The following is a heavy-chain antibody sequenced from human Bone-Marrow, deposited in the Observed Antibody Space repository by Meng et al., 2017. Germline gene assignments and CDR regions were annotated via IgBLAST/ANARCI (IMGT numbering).Heavy chain of an antibody. V-gene: IGHV1-8*02. Sequence: ASVKVSYKASGYTFTGYYMHWVRQAPGQGLEWMGWMNPNSGNTGYAQKFQGRVTMTRNTSISTAYMELSSLRSEDTAVYYCARSYLPLYSGYDLSWYYYYYYGMDVWGQGTTVTVSS. CDR3: ARSYLPLYSGYDLSWYYYYYYGMDV. D-gene: IGHD5-12*01. CDR2: MNPNSGNT. J-gene: IGHJ6*02. CDR1: GYTFTGYY.